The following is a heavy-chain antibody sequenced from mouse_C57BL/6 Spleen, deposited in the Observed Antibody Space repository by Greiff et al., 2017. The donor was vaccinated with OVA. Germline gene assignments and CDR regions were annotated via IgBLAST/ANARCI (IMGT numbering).Heavy chain of an antibody. D-gene: IGHD1-1*01. J-gene: IGHJ4*01. Sequence: DVKLVESGEGLVKPGGSLKLSCAASGFTFSSYAMSWVRQTPEKRLEWVAYISSGGDYIYYADTVKGRFTITRDNARNTLYLQLSSLKSEDTAMYYCTRGTTVVPTGAMDYWGKGTSVTVSS. CDR2: ISSGGDYI. CDR3: TRGTTVVPTGAMDY. CDR1: GFTFSSYA. V-gene: IGHV5-9-1*02.